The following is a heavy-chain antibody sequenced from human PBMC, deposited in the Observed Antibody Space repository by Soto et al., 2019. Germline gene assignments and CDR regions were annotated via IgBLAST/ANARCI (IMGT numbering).Heavy chain of an antibody. D-gene: IGHD6-13*01. Sequence: QVQLVQSGAEVKKPGASVKVSCKASGYTFTSYGISWVRQAPGQGLEWMGWISAYNGNTNYARKLQGRVTMTTDTSTSTAYVELRSLRSDDTAVYYWARAPRSSWYAPWGQGTLVTVSS. CDR3: ARAPRSSWYAP. CDR2: ISAYNGNT. V-gene: IGHV1-18*01. CDR1: GYTFTSYG. J-gene: IGHJ5*02.